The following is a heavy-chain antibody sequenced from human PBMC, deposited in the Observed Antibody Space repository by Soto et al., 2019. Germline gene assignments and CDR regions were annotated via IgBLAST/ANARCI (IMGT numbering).Heavy chain of an antibody. CDR2: INAGNGNT. CDR1: GYTFISCA. J-gene: IGHJ4*02. CDR3: ARGPGGPDGPGDY. V-gene: IGHV1-3*01. Sequence: QVQLVQSGAEVKKPGASVKVSCKASGYTFISCAMHWVRQAPGQRLEWMGWINAGNGNTKYSQKFQGRVTITRDTSASTAYMELSSLRSEDTAVYYCARGPGGPDGPGDYWGQGTLVTVSS. D-gene: IGHD2-15*01.